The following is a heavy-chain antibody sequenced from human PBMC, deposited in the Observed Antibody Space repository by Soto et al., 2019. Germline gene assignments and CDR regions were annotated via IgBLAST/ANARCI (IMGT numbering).Heavy chain of an antibody. CDR3: AISQDRRGWTTSIY. CDR2: INWKSDI. V-gene: IGHV3-9*01. D-gene: IGHD4-17*01. Sequence: PGGSLRLSCAVSGFTFDDDAMHWVRQAPEKGLDWVSGINWKSDIGYADSVKGSFTISRDNAENSLYLQMNSLSAEDTALYYCAISQDRRGWTTSIYWGKGTQVTFSS. J-gene: IGHJ4*02. CDR1: GFTFDDDA.